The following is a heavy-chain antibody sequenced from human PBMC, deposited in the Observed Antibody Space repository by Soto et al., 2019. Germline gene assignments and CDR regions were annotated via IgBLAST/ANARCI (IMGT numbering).Heavy chain of an antibody. Sequence: PGGSLKISCRGSGYRFAIYWLGWVRPVPGKGLEWMGIIYPGDADTRYSPSFQGQVTTSADKSTSTAYLQWSSLKASDTAMYYCARQMVAGKQLDSYYYYGMDVWGQGTTVTVSS. CDR1: GYRFAIYW. CDR2: IYPGDADT. J-gene: IGHJ6*02. V-gene: IGHV5-51*01. CDR3: ARQMVAGKQLDSYYYYGMDV. D-gene: IGHD6-19*01.